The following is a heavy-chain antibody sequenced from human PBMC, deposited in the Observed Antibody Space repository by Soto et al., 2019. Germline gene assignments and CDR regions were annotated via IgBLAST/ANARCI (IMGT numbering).Heavy chain of an antibody. D-gene: IGHD3-3*01. Sequence: GGSLRLSCAASGFTFSAYYMSWIRQAPGKGLEWVSYISSSGSTIYYADSVKGRFTISRDIAKNSLYLQMNSLRVEVTSVYYCARVERGITIFGVVIPPFDYWGQGTLVTV. CDR2: ISSSGSTI. CDR1: GFTFSAYY. V-gene: IGHV3-11*01. J-gene: IGHJ4*02. CDR3: ARVERGITIFGVVIPPFDY.